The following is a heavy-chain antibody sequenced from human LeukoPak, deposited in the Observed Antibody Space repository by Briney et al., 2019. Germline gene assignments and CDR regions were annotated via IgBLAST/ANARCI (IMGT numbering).Heavy chain of an antibody. J-gene: IGHJ4*02. V-gene: IGHV3-11*06. Sequence: GGSLRLSCEASGFTFSDYYMSWIRQAPGKGLEWVSYISSSSSYTNYADSVKGRFTISRDNAKNSLYLQMNSLRAEDTAVYYCARKRGRERPTDYWGQGTLVTVSS. CDR2: ISSSSSYT. CDR1: GFTFSDYY. D-gene: IGHD3-16*01. CDR3: ARKRGRERPTDY.